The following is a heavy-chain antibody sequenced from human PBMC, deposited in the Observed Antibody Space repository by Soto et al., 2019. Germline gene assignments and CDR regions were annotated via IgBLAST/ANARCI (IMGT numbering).Heavy chain of an antibody. Sequence: SETLSLTCTVSGGSSSSYYWSWIRQPPGKGLEWIGYIYYSGSTNYNPSLKSRVTISVDTSKNQFSLKLSSVTAADTAVYYCARDRFDAFDIWGQGTRVTVS. CDR3: ARDRFDAFDI. CDR2: IYYSGST. J-gene: IGHJ3*02. CDR1: GGSSSSYY. V-gene: IGHV4-59*01.